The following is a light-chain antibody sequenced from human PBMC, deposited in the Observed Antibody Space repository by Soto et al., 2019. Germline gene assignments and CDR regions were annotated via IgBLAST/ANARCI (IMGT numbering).Light chain of an antibody. Sequence: DIQMTQSPSSVSASVGDRVIMTCRASQGISTWLAWYQQKPGKAPKLLIYPASRLQSGVPARFRGSGSGTEFHLTITSLQPEASATNYCQQANSLPLLGPGTKVEI. CDR2: PAS. J-gene: IGKJ3*01. V-gene: IGKV1-12*01. CDR3: QQANSLPL. CDR1: QGISTW.